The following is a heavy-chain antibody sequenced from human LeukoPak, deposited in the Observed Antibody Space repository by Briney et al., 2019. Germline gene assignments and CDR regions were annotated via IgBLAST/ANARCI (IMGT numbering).Heavy chain of an antibody. V-gene: IGHV3-23*01. D-gene: IGHD2-15*01. CDR2: ISGSGGST. J-gene: IGHJ5*02. CDR3: ARVKVVAATQVVGNWFDP. Sequence: PGGSLRLSCAASGFTFSSYAMSWVRQAPGKGLEWVSAISGSGGSTYYADSVKGRFTISRDNSKNTLYLQMNSLRAEDTAVYYCARVKVVAATQVVGNWFDPWGQGTLVTVSS. CDR1: GFTFSSYA.